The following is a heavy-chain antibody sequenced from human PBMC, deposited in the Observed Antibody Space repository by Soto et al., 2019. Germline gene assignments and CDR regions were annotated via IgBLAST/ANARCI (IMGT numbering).Heavy chain of an antibody. D-gene: IGHD2-15*01. CDR3: AREENCRGGTCYSEYFHH. CDR2: VNPSGGSA. CDR1: GYIFTAYS. V-gene: IGHV1-46*01. J-gene: IGHJ1*01. Sequence: GASVKVSCKTSGYIFTAYSMHWVLQAPGQGLEWMGVVNPSGGSAHYAQSFEGRVTLTRDTSTSTFYMELSSLRPEDTAVYYCAREENCRGGTCYSEYFHHWGQGTLVTVSS.